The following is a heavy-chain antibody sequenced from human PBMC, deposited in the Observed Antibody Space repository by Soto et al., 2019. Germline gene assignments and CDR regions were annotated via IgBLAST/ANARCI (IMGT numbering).Heavy chain of an antibody. D-gene: IGHD2-15*01. Sequence: EVQLVESGGGLVQPGGSLRLSCAASGFTFSIYNMTWVRQAPGNGLEWVATIKHDGSDKYYVDSVKGRFTISRDNAKDSLYLQMNCLTAEDRAVYFCARAGRMVWPDSSWFDPWGQGTLVTVAS. CDR3: ARAGRMVWPDSSWFDP. CDR1: GFTFSIYN. V-gene: IGHV3-7*03. J-gene: IGHJ5*02. CDR2: IKHDGSDK.